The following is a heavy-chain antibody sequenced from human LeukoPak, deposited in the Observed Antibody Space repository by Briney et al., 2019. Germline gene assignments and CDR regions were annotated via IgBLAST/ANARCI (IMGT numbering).Heavy chain of an antibody. CDR2: IYHSGST. J-gene: IGHJ4*02. CDR1: GGSISSSNW. Sequence: SGTLSLTCAVSGGSISSSNWWSWVRPPPGKGLEWIGEIYHSGSTNYNPSLKSRVTISVDKSKNQFSLKLSSVTAADTAVYYCAREGDYYDTSGTLDYWGQGTLVTVSS. V-gene: IGHV4-4*02. CDR3: AREGDYYDTSGTLDY. D-gene: IGHD3-22*01.